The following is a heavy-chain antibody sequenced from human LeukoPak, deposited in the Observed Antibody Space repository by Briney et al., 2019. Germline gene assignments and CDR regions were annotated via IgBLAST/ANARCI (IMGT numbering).Heavy chain of an antibody. CDR1: GYRFPTYW. CDR2: IYPADSAA. J-gene: IGHJ4*02. V-gene: IGHV5-51*01. D-gene: IGHD5-12*01. CDR3: ARHPKSEYSGYESDY. Sequence: GESLQISCKGSGYRFPTYWIGWVRQMPGKGLEWMGIIYPADSAAHYSPSFQGQVTISVDKSINTASLQWRRLKASDTAMYYCARHPKSEYSGYESDYWGQGTLVTVSS.